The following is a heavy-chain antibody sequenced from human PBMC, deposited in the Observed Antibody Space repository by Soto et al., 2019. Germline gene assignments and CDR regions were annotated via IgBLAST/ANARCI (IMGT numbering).Heavy chain of an antibody. CDR3: ARCGTMSTFYYDCMDV. CDR2: IYETGST. J-gene: IGHJ6*03. Sequence: SETLSLTCTVSGGAITNYYWSWIRQPPGKGLEWIGYIYETGSTDYNPSLKSRFTISGDMSKRQFSLKLSSVTAADTAVYYCARCGTMSTFYYDCMDVWGKGTTVTVSS. D-gene: IGHD2-15*01. CDR1: GGAITNYY. V-gene: IGHV4-59*08.